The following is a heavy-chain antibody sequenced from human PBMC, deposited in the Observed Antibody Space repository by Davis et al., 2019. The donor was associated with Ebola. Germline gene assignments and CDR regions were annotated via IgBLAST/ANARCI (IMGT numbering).Heavy chain of an antibody. D-gene: IGHD5-18*01. CDR1: GFTFSSYW. CDR2: ISSSSSYI. J-gene: IGHJ4*02. V-gene: IGHV3-21*01. Sequence: GGSLRLSCAASGFTFSSYWMSWVRQAPGKGLEWVSSISSSSSYIYYADSVKGRFTISRDNSKNTLYLQMNSLRAEDTAVYYCARDLIQLWLLDYWGQGTLVTVSS. CDR3: ARDLIQLWLLDY.